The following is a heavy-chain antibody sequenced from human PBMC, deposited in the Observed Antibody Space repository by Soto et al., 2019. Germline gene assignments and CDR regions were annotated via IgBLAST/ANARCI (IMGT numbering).Heavy chain of an antibody. J-gene: IGHJ6*02. CDR3: ARVSPYGSGSDYYGMDV. V-gene: IGHV1-3*01. CDR1: GYTFTTYA. CDR2: INAGNGNI. Sequence: QVQLVQSGAEVKKPGASVKVSCKASGYTFTTYAIHWVRQAPGQRLEWMGWINAGNGNIKYSQKFQGRVTITRDTSATTAYMEVSSRRSEDTAVYYCARVSPYGSGSDYYGMDVWGQGTTVTVSS. D-gene: IGHD3-10*01.